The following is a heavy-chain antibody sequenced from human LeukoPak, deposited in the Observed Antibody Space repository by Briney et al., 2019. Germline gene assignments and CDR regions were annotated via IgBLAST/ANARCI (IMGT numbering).Heavy chain of an antibody. J-gene: IGHJ4*02. D-gene: IGHD1-14*01. V-gene: IGHV3-7*01. CDR2: IKEDGSER. Sequence: GGSLRLSCAASGFLFSRYWMSWVRQAPGKGLEWVANIKEDGSERYYVESMKGRFTISRDNVKNSLYLQINSLRAEDTAVYYCARDSFETDIDYWGQGTLVTVSS. CDR1: GFLFSRYW. CDR3: ARDSFETDIDY.